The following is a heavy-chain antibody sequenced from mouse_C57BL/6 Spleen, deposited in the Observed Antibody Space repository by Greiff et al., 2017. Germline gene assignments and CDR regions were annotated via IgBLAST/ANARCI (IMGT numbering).Heavy chain of an antibody. CDR3: ARSGPDSSGTAYYFDY. CDR2: IYPGDGDT. D-gene: IGHD3-2*02. J-gene: IGHJ2*01. V-gene: IGHV1-82*01. Sequence: QVQLQQSGPELVKPGASVKISCKASGYAFSSSWMNWVKQRPGKGLEWIGRIYPGDGDTKYNGKFKGKATLTADKSSSTAYMQLSSLTSEDSAVYFCARSGPDSSGTAYYFDYWGQGTTLTVSS. CDR1: GYAFSSSW.